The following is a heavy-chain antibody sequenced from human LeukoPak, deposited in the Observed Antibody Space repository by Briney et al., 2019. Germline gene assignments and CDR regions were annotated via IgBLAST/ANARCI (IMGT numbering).Heavy chain of an antibody. J-gene: IGHJ4*02. CDR1: GGTFTSYA. Sequence: SVTLSCNSAGGTFTSYAISWVRHAPGPGQGLMGGVITIFGTTNYAQKFQGRGTITADESTSTAYMELSSLRSEDTAVYYCRRGYGSSTSCYDRWLGAAGDYWGQGTLVTVSS. V-gene: IGHV1-69*13. D-gene: IGHD2-2*01. CDR3: RRGYGSSTSCYDRWLGAAGDY. CDR2: VITIFGTT.